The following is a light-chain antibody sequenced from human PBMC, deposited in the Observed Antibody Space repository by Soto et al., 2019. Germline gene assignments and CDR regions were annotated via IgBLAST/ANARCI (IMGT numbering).Light chain of an antibody. CDR3: CANAGRPDV. J-gene: IGLJ1*01. V-gene: IGLV2-11*01. CDR2: DVD. CDR1: SSDVGAYNY. Sequence: SVLTQPASVSGSPGQSITISCTGTSSDVGAYNYVSWYQQHPGKAPKVMIYDVDKRPSGVPDRFSGSKSGNTASLTISDLQTEDEADYYCCANAGRPDVFGTGTKGTV.